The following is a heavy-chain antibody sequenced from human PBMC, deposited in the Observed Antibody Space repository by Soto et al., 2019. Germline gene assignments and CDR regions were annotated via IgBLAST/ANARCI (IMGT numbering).Heavy chain of an antibody. CDR3: AKSPLGYCSGGSCYHPHYFDY. D-gene: IGHD2-15*01. V-gene: IGHV3-23*01. CDR2: VGGSGDST. CDR1: GFTFSNYA. J-gene: IGHJ4*02. Sequence: PGGSLRLSCAASGFTFSNYAMSWVRQAPGKGLEWVSGVGGSGDSTYYADSVKGRFTISRDNSKDTLYLQMNSLRAEDTAVYYCAKSPLGYCSGGSCYHPHYFDYWGQGTLVTVSS.